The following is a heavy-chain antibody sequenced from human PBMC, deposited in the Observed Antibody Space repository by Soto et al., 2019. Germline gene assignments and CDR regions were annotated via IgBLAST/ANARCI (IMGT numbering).Heavy chain of an antibody. CDR3: VRDDVGVGIDY. D-gene: IGHD1-26*01. Sequence: PGGSLRLSCAASGFTFCDYYMSWIRQAPGKGLEWVSYISSSGSTIYYADSVKGRFTISRDNAKNTVYLQMNSLRAEDTAVYYCVRDDVGVGIDYWGLGTLLTVSS. CDR2: ISSSGSTI. V-gene: IGHV3-11*04. J-gene: IGHJ4*02. CDR1: GFTFCDYY.